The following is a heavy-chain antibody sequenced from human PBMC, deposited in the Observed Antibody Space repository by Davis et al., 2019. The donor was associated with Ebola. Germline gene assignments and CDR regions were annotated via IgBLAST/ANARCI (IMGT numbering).Heavy chain of an antibody. CDR1: GFNVSNNF. CDR3: AKARSERGYGFSLSGFDAFDI. Sequence: PGGSLRLSCAASGFNVSNNFINWVRQAPGKGLEWVSLIFSGDWKYYADSVKGRFTISRDNSKNTLYLQMNSLRVEDTAMYYCAKARSERGYGFSLSGFDAFDIWGQGTIVTVSS. J-gene: IGHJ3*02. CDR2: IFSGDWK. D-gene: IGHD5-18*01. V-gene: IGHV3-53*01.